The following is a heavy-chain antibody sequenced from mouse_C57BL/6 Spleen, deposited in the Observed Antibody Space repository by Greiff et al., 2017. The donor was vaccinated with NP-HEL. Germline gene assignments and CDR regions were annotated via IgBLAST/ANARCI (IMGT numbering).Heavy chain of an antibody. CDR2: IHPNGGST. V-gene: IGHV1-64*01. D-gene: IGHD4-1*02. J-gene: IGHJ4*01. Sequence: VQLQQPGAELVKPGASVKLSCKASGYTFTSYWMHWVKQRPGQGLEWIGMIHPNGGSTNYNEKFKSKATLTVDTSSSTAYMQLSSLTSEDSAVYYSARSNWGAMDDWGQVTSVTVSS. CDR1: GYTFTSYW. CDR3: ARSNWGAMDD.